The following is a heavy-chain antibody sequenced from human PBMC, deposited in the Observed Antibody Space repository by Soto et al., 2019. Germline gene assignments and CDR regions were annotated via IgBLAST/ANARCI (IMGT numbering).Heavy chain of an antibody. D-gene: IGHD5-18*01. CDR1: GFTFSSYS. J-gene: IGHJ4*02. Sequence: EVQLVESGGGLVKPGGSLRLSCAASGFTFSSYSMNWVRQAPGKGLEWVSSISSSSSYIYYADSVKGRFTISRDNAKNSLYLQMNSLRAEDTAVYYCARWVDTAIGPHFDYWGQGTLVTVSS. V-gene: IGHV3-21*01. CDR3: ARWVDTAIGPHFDY. CDR2: ISSSSSYI.